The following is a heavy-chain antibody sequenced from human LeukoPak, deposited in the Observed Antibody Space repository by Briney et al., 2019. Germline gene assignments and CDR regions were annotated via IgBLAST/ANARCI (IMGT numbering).Heavy chain of an antibody. J-gene: IGHJ3*02. Sequence: PSETLSLTCSVSGASMRFYYWSWIRQPPGKGLEWIGYIYYSGSTKYNPSLKSRVTMSIDTSKNQFSLNLKYVTASDTALYYCALDSSGWSDDSFDIWGHGTMVTVSS. CDR3: ALDSSGWSDDSFDI. CDR2: IYYSGST. CDR1: GASMRFYY. V-gene: IGHV4-59*01. D-gene: IGHD6-13*01.